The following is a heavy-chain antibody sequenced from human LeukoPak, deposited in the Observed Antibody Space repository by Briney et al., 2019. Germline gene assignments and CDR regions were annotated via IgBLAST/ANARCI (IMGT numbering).Heavy chain of an antibody. CDR1: GGSISSYY. CDR2: IYSSGST. D-gene: IGHD2-15*01. CDR3: ARGPVRWSIVVVVAATGWFDP. J-gene: IGHJ5*02. V-gene: IGHV4-59*01. Sequence: SETLSLTCTVSGGSISSYYWSWIRQPPGKGLEWIGYIYSSGSTNYNPSLKGRVTISVDTSKNQFSLKLSSVTAADTAVYYCARGPVRWSIVVVVAATGWFDPWGQGTLVTVSS.